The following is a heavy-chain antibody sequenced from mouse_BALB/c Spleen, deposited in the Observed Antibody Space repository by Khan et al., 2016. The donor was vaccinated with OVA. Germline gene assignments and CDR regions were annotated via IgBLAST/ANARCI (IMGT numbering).Heavy chain of an antibody. D-gene: IGHD2-3*01. CDR1: GYTFTKFG. V-gene: IGHV9-3-1*01. CDR2: INTHTGEP. CDR3: ATPPYDVYTVAY. J-gene: IGHJ4*01. Sequence: QIQLVQSGPELKKPGETVKISCKASGYTFTKFGMNWVRQAPGKGLEWMGWINTHTGEPTYADDFTGRFAFYLETSASPSYLLINNLMNEDTATKFCATPPYDVYTVAYWGQGTSVTVSS.